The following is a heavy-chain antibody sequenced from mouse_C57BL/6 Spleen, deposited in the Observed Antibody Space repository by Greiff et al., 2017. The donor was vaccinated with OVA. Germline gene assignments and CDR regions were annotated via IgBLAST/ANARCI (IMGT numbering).Heavy chain of an antibody. V-gene: IGHV2-2*01. J-gene: IGHJ4*01. Sequence: QVQLKESGPGLVQPSQSLSITCTVSGFSLTSYGVHWVRQSPGKGLEWLGVIWSGGSTDYNAAFISRLSISKDNSKSQVFFKMNSLQADDTAIYYCTSHSEATVVATNWDGGAMDYWGQGTSVTVSS. CDR3: TSHSEATVVATNWDGGAMDY. CDR2: IWSGGST. D-gene: IGHD1-1*01. CDR1: GFSLTSYG.